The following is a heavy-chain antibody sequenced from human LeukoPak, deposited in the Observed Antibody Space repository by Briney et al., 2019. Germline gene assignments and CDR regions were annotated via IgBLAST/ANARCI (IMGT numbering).Heavy chain of an antibody. CDR3: ARDSGERGSGSYLIAY. D-gene: IGHD3-10*01. J-gene: IGHJ4*02. Sequence: AASVKVSCKASGYTFTGYYMHWVRQAPGQGLEWMGWINPNSGGTNYAQTFQGRVTMTRDTSISTAYMELNRLRSDDTAVYYCARDSGERGSGSYLIAYWGQGTLVTVSS. CDR1: GYTFTGYY. CDR2: INPNSGGT. V-gene: IGHV1-2*02.